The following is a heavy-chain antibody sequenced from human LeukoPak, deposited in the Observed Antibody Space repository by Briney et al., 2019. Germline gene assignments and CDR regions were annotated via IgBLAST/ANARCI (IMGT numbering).Heavy chain of an antibody. Sequence: GSLRLSCAASGFTFSSYEMNWVRQAPGKGLEWVSYISSSGSTIYYADSVKGRFTISRDNAKNSLHLQMNSLRAEDTAVYYCARDGDLYYYDSSGYFDYWGQGTLVTVSS. CDR1: GFTFSSYE. V-gene: IGHV3-48*03. D-gene: IGHD3-22*01. J-gene: IGHJ4*02. CDR2: ISSSGSTI. CDR3: ARDGDLYYYDSSGYFDY.